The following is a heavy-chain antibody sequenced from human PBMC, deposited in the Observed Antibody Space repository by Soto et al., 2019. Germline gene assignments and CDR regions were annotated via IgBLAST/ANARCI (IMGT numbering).Heavy chain of an antibody. V-gene: IGHV3-53*01. CDR1: GFTVSGNY. Sequence: GGSLRLSCAASGFTVSGNYMSWVRQAPGKGLKWVSVIYNGGGTYYADSVKGRFTISRDNSKNTLYLQMNSLRAEDTAVYYCASTRGSSYDYWGQGTLVTVSS. CDR2: IYNGGGT. CDR3: ASTRGSSYDY. J-gene: IGHJ4*02. D-gene: IGHD6-6*01.